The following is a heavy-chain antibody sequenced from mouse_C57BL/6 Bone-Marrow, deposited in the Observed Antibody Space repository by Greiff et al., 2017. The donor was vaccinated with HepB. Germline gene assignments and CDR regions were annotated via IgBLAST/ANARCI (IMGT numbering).Heavy chain of an antibody. CDR2: IHPNSGST. J-gene: IGHJ2*01. V-gene: IGHV1-64*01. CDR1: GYTFTSYW. D-gene: IGHD2-4*01. CDR3: TRRGIYDYALYY. Sequence: QVQLKESGAELVKPGASVKLSCKASGYTFTSYWMHWVKQRPGQGLEWIGMIHPNSGSTNYNEKFKSKATLTVDKSYSTAYMQLSSLTSEDSAVYYCTRRGIYDYALYYWGQGTTLTVSS.